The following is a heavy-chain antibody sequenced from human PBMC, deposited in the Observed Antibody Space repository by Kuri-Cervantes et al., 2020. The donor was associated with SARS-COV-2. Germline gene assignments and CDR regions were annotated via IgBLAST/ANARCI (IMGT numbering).Heavy chain of an antibody. J-gene: IGHJ4*02. Sequence: GESLKIFCSASGFTFSGHWIHWVRQAPGKGMVWVSRINPDGSYTNTADSVKGRFNLYIDNAKNMLCLQKNSLRAEYTAVYYCLRYGDHWNFDYWGQGTLVTVSS. CDR2: INPDGSYT. V-gene: IGHV3-74*01. D-gene: IGHD1-1*01. CDR1: GFTFSGHW. CDR3: LRYGDHWNFDY.